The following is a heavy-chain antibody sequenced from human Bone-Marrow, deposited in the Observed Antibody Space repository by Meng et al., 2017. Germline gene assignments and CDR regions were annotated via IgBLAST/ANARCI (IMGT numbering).Heavy chain of an antibody. V-gene: IGHV6-1*01. CDR2: TYYRSQWQS. D-gene: IGHD3-10*01. J-gene: IGHJ4*02. CDR1: GDSVSGNRAL. Sequence: VQLPQSGPPPVTPSHTLSPTCAISGDSVSGNRALWHWVRQSPSRGLEWLGHTYYRSQWQSHYGASVKSRISIYADTSRNQFSLILNSVTPEDTAVYYCASWYGESWGQGTLVTVSS. CDR3: ASWYGES.